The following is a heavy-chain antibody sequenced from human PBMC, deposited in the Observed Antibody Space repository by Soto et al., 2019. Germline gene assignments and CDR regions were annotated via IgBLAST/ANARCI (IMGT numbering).Heavy chain of an antibody. CDR1: GGTFSSYT. V-gene: IGHV1-69*02. J-gene: IGHJ3*02. CDR3: AKIQKPYAFDI. Sequence: SVKVSCKASGGTFSSYTISWVRQAPGQGLEWMGRIIPILGIANYAQKFQGRVTITADKSTSTAYMELSSLRSEDTAVYCCAKIQKPYAFDIWGQGTMVTVSS. CDR2: IIPILGIA.